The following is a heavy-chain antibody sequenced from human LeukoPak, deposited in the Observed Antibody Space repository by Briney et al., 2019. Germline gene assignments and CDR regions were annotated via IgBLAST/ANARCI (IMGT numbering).Heavy chain of an antibody. Sequence: SQTLSLTCTVSGASISGGGNYWSWIRQHPGKGLEWLGYIYYSGGTYYNPSLKSRLTISIDTSKNQFSLKLSSVTAADTAVYYCARGYYDSSGYYGTNYFDYWGQGTLVTVSS. D-gene: IGHD3-22*01. CDR2: IYYSGGT. CDR3: ARGYYDSSGYYGTNYFDY. J-gene: IGHJ4*02. V-gene: IGHV4-31*03. CDR1: GASISGGGNY.